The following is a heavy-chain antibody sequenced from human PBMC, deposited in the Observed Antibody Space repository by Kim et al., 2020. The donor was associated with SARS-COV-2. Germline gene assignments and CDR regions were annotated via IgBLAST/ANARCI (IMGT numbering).Heavy chain of an antibody. D-gene: IGHD6-19*01. CDR3: AKVTGWLIMYYFDY. V-gene: IGHV3-23*01. Sequence: ADSVKGRFTISRDNSKNTLYLQMNSLRAEDTAVYYCAKVTGWLIMYYFDYWGQGTLVTVSS. J-gene: IGHJ4*02.